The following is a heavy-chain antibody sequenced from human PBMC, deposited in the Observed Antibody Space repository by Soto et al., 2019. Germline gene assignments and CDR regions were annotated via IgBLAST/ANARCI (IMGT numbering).Heavy chain of an antibody. Sequence: KPSETLSLTCAVYGGSFSGYYWSWIRQPPGKGLEWIGEINHSGSTNYNPSLKSRVTISVDTSKNQFSLKLSSVTAADTAVYYCARGRVRWLQSNRYYFDYWGQGTLVTVSS. D-gene: IGHD5-12*01. V-gene: IGHV4-34*01. CDR3: ARGRVRWLQSNRYYFDY. CDR1: GGSFSGYY. CDR2: INHSGST. J-gene: IGHJ4*02.